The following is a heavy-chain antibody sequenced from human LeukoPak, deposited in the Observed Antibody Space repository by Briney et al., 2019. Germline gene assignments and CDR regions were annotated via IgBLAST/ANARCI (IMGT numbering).Heavy chain of an antibody. J-gene: IGHJ6*03. CDR3: ARGLELLSNYYYYYMDV. V-gene: IGHV4-34*01. D-gene: IGHD1-7*01. CDR2: INHSGST. Sequence: PSETLSLTCAVYGGSFSGYYWSWIRQPPGKGLEWIGEINHSGSTNYNPSLKSRVTISVDTSKNQFSLKLSSVTAADTAVYYCARGLELLSNYYYYYMDVWGKGTTVTFSS. CDR1: GGSFSGYY.